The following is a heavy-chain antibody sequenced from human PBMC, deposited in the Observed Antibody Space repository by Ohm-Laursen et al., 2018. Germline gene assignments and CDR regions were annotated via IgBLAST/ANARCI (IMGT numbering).Heavy chain of an antibody. CDR1: GYTFRGYY. V-gene: IGHV1-2*02. CDR3: ATLRSLEWWFDI. CDR2: INPKTGGT. Sequence: ASVKVSCKASGYTFRGYYLHWLRQVPGQGLEWMGWINPKTGGTDYAPKFQGRFTLTIDTSISTGFMELSRLTSDDTAVYFCATLRSLEWWFDIWGQGTLVTVSS. D-gene: IGHD3-3*01. J-gene: IGHJ5*02.